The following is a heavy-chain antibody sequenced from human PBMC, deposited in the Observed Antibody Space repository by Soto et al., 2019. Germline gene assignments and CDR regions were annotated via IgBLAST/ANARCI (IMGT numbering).Heavy chain of an antibody. V-gene: IGHV4-59*05. CDR1: GVTISSYY. CDR2: IYYSGST. CDR3: ATQEVGGSYVYTFDP. D-gene: IGHD1-26*01. J-gene: IGHJ5*02. Sequence: SETLSLTSPVSGVTISSYYWGWIRQPPGKGLEWIGSIYYSGSTYYNPSLKSRVTISVDTSKNQFSLKLSSATAADTAVYYCATQEVGGSYVYTFDPWGQGTLVTVSS.